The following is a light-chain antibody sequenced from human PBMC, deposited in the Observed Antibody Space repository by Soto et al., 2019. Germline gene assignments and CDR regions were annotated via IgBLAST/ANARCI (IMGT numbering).Light chain of an antibody. V-gene: IGLV2-14*01. CDR3: SSYTSASTPLV. Sequence: QSALTQPASVSGSPGQSITISCTGTGSDVGGYNYVSWYQQHPGKAPKVMIYDVSNRPSGVSNRFSGSKSVNTASLTISGLQAEEEADYYCSSYTSASTPLVFVGGTKLTVL. CDR2: DVS. CDR1: GSDVGGYNY. J-gene: IGLJ2*01.